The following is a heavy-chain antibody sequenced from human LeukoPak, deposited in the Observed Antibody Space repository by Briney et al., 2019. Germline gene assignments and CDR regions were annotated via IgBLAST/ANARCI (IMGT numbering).Heavy chain of an antibody. D-gene: IGHD3-9*01. CDR2: INHSGST. J-gene: IGHJ4*02. CDR3: ARHPYDILTGYYFDY. Sequence: SETLSLTCAVYGGSFSGYYWSWIRQPPGKGLEWIGEINHSGSTNYNPSLKSQVTISVDTSKNQFSLKLSSVTAADTAVYYCARHPYDILTGYYFDYWGQGTLATVSS. CDR1: GGSFSGYY. V-gene: IGHV4-34*01.